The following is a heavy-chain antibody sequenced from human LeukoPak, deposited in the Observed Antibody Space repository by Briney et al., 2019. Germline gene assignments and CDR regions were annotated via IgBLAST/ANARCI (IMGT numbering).Heavy chain of an antibody. CDR2: ISYDGSNK. D-gene: IGHD3-10*01. J-gene: IGHJ4*02. V-gene: IGHV3-30-3*01. CDR1: GFTFSSYA. Sequence: GRSLRLSCAASGFTFSSYAMHWVRQAPGKGLEWVAAISYDGSNKYYADSVKGRFTISRDNSKNTLYLQMNSLRAEDTAVYYCAREGKLGLLWFGESFDYWGQGTLVTVSS. CDR3: AREGKLGLLWFGESFDY.